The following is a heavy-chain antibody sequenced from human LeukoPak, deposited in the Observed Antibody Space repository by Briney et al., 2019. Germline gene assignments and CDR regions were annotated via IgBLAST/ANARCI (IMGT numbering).Heavy chain of an antibody. D-gene: IGHD3-22*01. V-gene: IGHV1-69*04. CDR3: ASGGYYYDSSGYPNYYYYGMDV. Sequence: SVKVSCKASGGTFSSYAISWVRQAPGQGLEWMGRIIPILGIANYAQKFQGRVTITADKSTSTADMELSSLRSEDTAVYDCASGGYYYDSSGYPNYYYYGMDVWGQGTTVTVSS. J-gene: IGHJ6*02. CDR1: GGTFSSYA. CDR2: IIPILGIA.